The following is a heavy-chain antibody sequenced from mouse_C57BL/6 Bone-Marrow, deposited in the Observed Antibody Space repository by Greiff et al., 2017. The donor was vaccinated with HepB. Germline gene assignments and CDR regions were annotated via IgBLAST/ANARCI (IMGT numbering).Heavy chain of an antibody. Sequence: QVQLQQPGAELVRPGTSVKVSCKASGYTFTSYWMHWVKQRPGQGLEWIGVIDPSDSYTNYNQKFKGKATLTVDTSSSTAYMQLSSLTSEDSAVYYCARDWDKYYFDYWGQGTTLTVSS. V-gene: IGHV1-59*01. D-gene: IGHD4-1*01. CDR2: IDPSDSYT. CDR1: GYTFTSYW. J-gene: IGHJ2*01. CDR3: ARDWDKYYFDY.